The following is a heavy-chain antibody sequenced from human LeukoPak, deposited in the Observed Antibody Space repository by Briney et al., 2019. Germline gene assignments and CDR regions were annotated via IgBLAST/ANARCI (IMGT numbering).Heavy chain of an antibody. CDR1: GFTFSSYA. V-gene: IGHV3-30-3*01. CDR3: ARDRVVMDV. Sequence: GGSLRLSCAASGFTFSSYAMHWVRQAPGKGLEWVAVISYDGSNKYYADSVKGRFTISRDNSKNTLYLQMNSLRAEDTAVYYCARDRVVMDVWGQGTTVTVSS. CDR2: ISYDGSNK. J-gene: IGHJ6*02. D-gene: IGHD3-3*01.